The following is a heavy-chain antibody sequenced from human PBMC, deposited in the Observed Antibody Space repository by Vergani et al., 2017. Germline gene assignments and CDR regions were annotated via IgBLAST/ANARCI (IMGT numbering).Heavy chain of an antibody. V-gene: IGHV3-30*02. CDR3: AKYLRDSTDGLPDS. D-gene: IGHD2-21*02. Sequence: QVQLVESAGGVVQPGGSLRFSCAASGSTFGNFAMHGIRQAPGKGLEWLAYIGKDGINTRYRDAVKGRFTVSRDNSKDILYLQMDSLRSEDTALYYCAKYLRDSTDGLPDSWGPGTLVIVSS. CDR2: IGKDGINT. CDR1: GSTFGNFA. J-gene: IGHJ4*02.